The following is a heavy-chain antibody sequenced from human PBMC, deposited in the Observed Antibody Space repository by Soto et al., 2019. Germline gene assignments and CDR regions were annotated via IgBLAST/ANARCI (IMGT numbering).Heavy chain of an antibody. CDR2: ISAYNIYT. D-gene: IGHD3-3*01. J-gene: IGHJ6*02. CDR1: GYRFETYA. CDR3: ARGHGEIIGAMDV. V-gene: IGHV1-18*01. Sequence: QVQLVQSGAEVKKPGASVKVSCKSSGYRFETYAMSWVRQAPGQGLEWMGWISAYNIYTYYAQKFQDRVTMTTDTSTGTAYKELRSLTSDDTAVYYCARGHGEIIGAMDVWGQGTTVTVSS.